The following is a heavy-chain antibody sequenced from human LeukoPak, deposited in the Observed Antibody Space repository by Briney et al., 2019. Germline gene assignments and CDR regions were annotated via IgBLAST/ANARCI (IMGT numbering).Heavy chain of an antibody. V-gene: IGHV4-39*01. CDR1: GGSISSSSYY. J-gene: IGHJ4*02. CDR2: IYYSGST. CDR3: ARGRGSHPGY. D-gene: IGHD3-10*01. Sequence: SETLSLTCTVSGGSISSSSYYWGWIRQPPGKGLEWIGSIYYSGSTYYNPSLKSRVTISVDTSKNQFSLKLSSVTAADTAVYYCARGRGSHPGYWGQGTLVTVSS.